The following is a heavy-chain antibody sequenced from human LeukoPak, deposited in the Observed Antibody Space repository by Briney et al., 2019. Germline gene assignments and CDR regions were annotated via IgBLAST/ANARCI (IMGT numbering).Heavy chain of an antibody. J-gene: IGHJ6*02. D-gene: IGHD2/OR15-2a*01. CDR3: AKENRLYYYYGMDV. V-gene: IGHV3-30*18. Sequence: GGSLRLSCAASGFTFSSYGMHWVRQAPGKGLEVVAVISYDGSNKYYADSVKGRFTISRDNSKNTLYLQMNSLRAEDTAVYYCAKENRLYYYYGMDVWGQGTTVTVSS. CDR1: GFTFSSYG. CDR2: ISYDGSNK.